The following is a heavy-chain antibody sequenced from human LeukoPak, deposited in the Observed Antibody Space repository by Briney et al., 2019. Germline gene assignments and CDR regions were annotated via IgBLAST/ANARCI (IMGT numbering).Heavy chain of an antibody. D-gene: IGHD5-24*01. J-gene: IGHJ3*02. CDR1: GDSISNYY. CDR2: IYYSGST. CDR3: AREAREGHVFDI. Sequence: SETLSLTCTVSGDSISNYYWSWIRQPPGKGLEWIGYIYYSGSTNYNPSLKSRVTISVDTSKNQFSLKLRSVTAADTAVYYCAREAREGHVFDIWGQGTMVTVSS. V-gene: IGHV4-59*01.